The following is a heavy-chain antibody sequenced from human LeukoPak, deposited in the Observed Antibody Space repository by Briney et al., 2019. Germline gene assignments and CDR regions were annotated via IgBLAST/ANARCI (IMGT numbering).Heavy chain of an antibody. CDR3: AKVGGRGYSGYDPFDY. Sequence: GGSLRLSCAASGFTFSSYGMHWVRQAPGKGLEWVAFIRYDGSNKYYADSVKGRFTISRDNPKNTLYLQMNSLRAEDTAVYYCAKVGGRGYSGYDPFDYWGQGTLATVSS. V-gene: IGHV3-30*02. CDR2: IRYDGSNK. J-gene: IGHJ4*02. D-gene: IGHD5-12*01. CDR1: GFTFSSYG.